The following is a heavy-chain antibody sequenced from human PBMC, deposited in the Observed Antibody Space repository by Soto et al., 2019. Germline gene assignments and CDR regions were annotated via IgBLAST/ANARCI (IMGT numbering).Heavy chain of an antibody. V-gene: IGHV1-69*01. J-gene: IGHJ4*02. CDR2: IIPVFNTV. D-gene: IGHD3-22*01. CDR1: GGLFSSYA. Sequence: QEQLVQSGAEVKKPGSSVKVSCKASGGLFSSYAISWVRQAPGQGLEWMGGIIPVFNTVNYAQKFQGRVTITPEEYTNTAYMGLSSLGSEDKAIYYCARGGSGYVWFNEFWGQGTLVTVSS. CDR3: ARGGSGYVWFNEF.